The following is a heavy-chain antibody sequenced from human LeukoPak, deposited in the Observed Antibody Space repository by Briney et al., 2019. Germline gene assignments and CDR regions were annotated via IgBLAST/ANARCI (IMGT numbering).Heavy chain of an antibody. CDR1: GYIFTTNV. Sequence: EASVKVSCKASGYIFTTNVIHWVRQAPGQRLEWMGWINPGNGDTKYSPEFQGRVIFTRDTSATTAYMELGSLTSDDMTIYYCARERKSGSSNWFDPWGQGTLVTVSS. V-gene: IGHV1-3*03. J-gene: IGHJ5*02. CDR3: ARERKSGSSNWFDP. D-gene: IGHD3-10*01. CDR2: INPGNGDT.